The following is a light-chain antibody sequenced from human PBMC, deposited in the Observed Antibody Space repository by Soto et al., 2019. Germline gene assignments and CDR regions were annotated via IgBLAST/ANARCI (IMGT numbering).Light chain of an antibody. Sequence: DIQMTQSPSAMSASLGDRVTITCRASQGISNSLAWFQQKPGKVPKRLIYGASTLQSGAPSRFSGSASGAAFTLTISSLQPEDFATYYCLHYNSYPFTFGGGTKV. V-gene: IGKV1-17*03. J-gene: IGKJ4*01. CDR3: LHYNSYPFT. CDR1: QGISNS. CDR2: GAS.